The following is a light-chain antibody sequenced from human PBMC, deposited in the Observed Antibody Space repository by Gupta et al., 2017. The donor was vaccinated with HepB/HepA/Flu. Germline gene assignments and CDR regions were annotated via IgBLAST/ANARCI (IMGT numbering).Light chain of an antibody. CDR2: GED. V-gene: IGLV3-19*01. CDR1: SRRKYN. Sequence: SDLTQDPAVSVALGQSSRITCQGDSRRKYNASWYQQKPGQAPALVMFGEDSRPSGIPDRFSGSRSGNTASLTITGAQAEDEADYFCNSRDISGDHLVFGSGTKLTVL. CDR3: NSRDISGDHLV. J-gene: IGLJ1*01.